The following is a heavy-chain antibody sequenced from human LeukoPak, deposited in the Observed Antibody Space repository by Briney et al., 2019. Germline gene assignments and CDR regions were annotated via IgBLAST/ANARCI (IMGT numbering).Heavy chain of an antibody. CDR3: ARFDFWSGPYQGNFDY. CDR2: ISAYNGNT. Sequence: GASVKVSCKASGYTFTSYGISWVRQAPGQGLEWMGWISAYNGNTNYAQKPQGRVTMTTDTSTSTAYMELRSLRSDDTAVYYCARFDFWSGPYQGNFDYWGQGTLVTVSS. V-gene: IGHV1-18*01. CDR1: GYTFTSYG. J-gene: IGHJ4*02. D-gene: IGHD3-3*01.